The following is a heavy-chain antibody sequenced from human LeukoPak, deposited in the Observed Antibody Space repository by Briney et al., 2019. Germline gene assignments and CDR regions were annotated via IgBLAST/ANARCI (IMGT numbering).Heavy chain of an antibody. CDR3: ARRGGSTSFQYYFDY. CDR1: GYSFTSYW. D-gene: IGHD2-2*01. J-gene: IGHJ4*02. CDR2: IYPGDSDT. V-gene: IGHV5-51*01. Sequence: GESLKISCKGSGYSFTSYWIGWVRQMPGKGLEWMGIIYPGDSDTRYSPSFQGQVTISADKSISTAYLQWSSLKASDTAMYYCARRGGSTSFQYYFDYWGQGTLVTVSS.